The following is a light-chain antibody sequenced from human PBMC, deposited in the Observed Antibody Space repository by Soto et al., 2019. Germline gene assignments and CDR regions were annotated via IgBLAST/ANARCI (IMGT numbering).Light chain of an antibody. Sequence: QSALTQPASVSGSPGQSITISCTGTSSDVGGYNYVSWYQQHPGKAPKLMIYEVSNRPSGLYNRFSGSKSGNTASLTISGLQAEDEADYYCSSYASSSTLVFGTGTQLTVL. CDR1: SSDVGGYNY. V-gene: IGLV2-14*01. J-gene: IGLJ1*01. CDR3: SSYASSSTLV. CDR2: EVS.